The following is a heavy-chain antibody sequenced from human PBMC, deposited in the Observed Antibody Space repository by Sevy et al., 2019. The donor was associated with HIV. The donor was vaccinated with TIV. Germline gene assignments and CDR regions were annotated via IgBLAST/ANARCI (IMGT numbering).Heavy chain of an antibody. CDR3: VRHYGGSHFDY. J-gene: IGHJ4*02. CDR2: IYYSGST. V-gene: IGHV4-30-4*01. Sequence: SETLSLTCTVSGGSISSGDYYWSWIRQPPGNGLEWIGYIYYSGSTYYNPSLKSRVTISVDTSKNQFSLKLSSVTAADTAVYYCVRHYGGSHFDYWGQGTLVTVSS. D-gene: IGHD2-15*01. CDR1: GGSISSGDYY.